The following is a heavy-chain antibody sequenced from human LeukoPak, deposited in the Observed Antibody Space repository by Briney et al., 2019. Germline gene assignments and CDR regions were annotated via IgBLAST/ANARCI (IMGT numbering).Heavy chain of an antibody. CDR1: GGTFSSYA. Sequence: GASVTVSCKASGGTFSSYAISWVRQAPGQGLEWMGGIIPIFGTANYAQKFQGRVTITADKSTSTAYMELSSLRSEDTAVYYCARVESTSQSAFDIWGQGTMVTVSS. V-gene: IGHV1-69*06. CDR2: IIPIFGTA. D-gene: IGHD5-24*01. J-gene: IGHJ3*02. CDR3: ARVESTSQSAFDI.